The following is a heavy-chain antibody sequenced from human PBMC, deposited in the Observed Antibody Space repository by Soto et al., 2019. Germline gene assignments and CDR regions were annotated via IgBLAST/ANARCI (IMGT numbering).Heavy chain of an antibody. CDR2: ISGYNGNT. D-gene: IGHD6-19*01. CDR1: GYTFTNYG. V-gene: IGHV1-18*04. CDR3: ARHPLKYSSGWEDY. Sequence: ASVKVSCKASGYTFTNYGISWVRQAPGQGLEWMGWISGYNGNTKYAQKLQGRVTMTTDTSTITAHMELRSLRSDDTAVYYCARHPLKYSSGWEDYWGQGTRVTVSS. J-gene: IGHJ4*02.